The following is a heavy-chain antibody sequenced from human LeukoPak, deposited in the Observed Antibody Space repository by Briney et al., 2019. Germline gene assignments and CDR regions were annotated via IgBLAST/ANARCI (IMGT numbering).Heavy chain of an antibody. CDR2: ISDSGGTT. D-gene: IGHD3-22*01. CDR1: GFTFSTYA. J-gene: IGHJ4*02. V-gene: IGHV3-23*01. Sequence: PGGSLRLSCAASGFTFSTYAMSWVRQAPGEGLEWVSGISDSGGTTYYADSVKGRLTISRDNFKNTLYLQMNSLRAEDTAVYYCAKVPYDNSGYYRLPWDYWGQGTLVTVSS. CDR3: AKVPYDNSGYYRLPWDY.